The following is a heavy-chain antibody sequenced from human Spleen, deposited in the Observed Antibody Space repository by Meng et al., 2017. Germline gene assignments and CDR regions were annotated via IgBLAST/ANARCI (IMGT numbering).Heavy chain of an antibody. CDR1: GGSISSSKW. Sequence: QGWGPGLVSPWGIWSLTCVASGGSISSSKWGSWVRQPPGKGLEWSGEIYHSGSTNYNPSLKSRVTISVDKSKNQFSLKLSSVTAADTAVYYCAGESAYSRFDYWGQGTLVTVSS. D-gene: IGHD5-18*01. J-gene: IGHJ4*02. V-gene: IGHV4-4*02. CDR2: IYHSGST. CDR3: AGESAYSRFDY.